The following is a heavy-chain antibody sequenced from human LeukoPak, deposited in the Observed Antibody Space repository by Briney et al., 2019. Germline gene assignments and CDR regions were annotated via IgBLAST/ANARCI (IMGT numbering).Heavy chain of an antibody. Sequence: GGSLRLSCAASGFTFSSYSMNWVRQAPGKGLEWASYISSSSTIYYADSVKGRFTISRDNAKNSLYLQMNSLRAEDTAVYYCATNYDFWSGYPSLRAFDIWGQGTMVTVSS. CDR2: ISSSSTI. V-gene: IGHV3-48*01. J-gene: IGHJ3*02. D-gene: IGHD3-3*01. CDR1: GFTFSSYS. CDR3: ATNYDFWSGYPSLRAFDI.